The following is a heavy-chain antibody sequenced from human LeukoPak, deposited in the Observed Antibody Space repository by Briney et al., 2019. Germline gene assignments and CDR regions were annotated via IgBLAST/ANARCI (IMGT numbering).Heavy chain of an antibody. D-gene: IGHD1-1*01. CDR1: GGTFSSYA. CDR3: ATNWNVDYYYMDV. V-gene: IGHV1-69*05. J-gene: IGHJ6*03. Sequence: SVKVSCKASGGTFSSYAISWVRQAPGQGLEWMGGIIPIFGTANYAQKFQGRVTITTDESTSTAYMELSSLRPEDTAVYYCATNWNVDYYYMDVWGKGTTVTVSS. CDR2: IIPIFGTA.